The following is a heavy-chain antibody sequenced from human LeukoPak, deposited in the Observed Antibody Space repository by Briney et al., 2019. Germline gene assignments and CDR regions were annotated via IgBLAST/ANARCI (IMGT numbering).Heavy chain of an antibody. CDR1: GFTFSDYY. V-gene: IGHV3-11*04. CDR2: ISSSGSTI. D-gene: IGHD6-13*01. Sequence: GGSLRLSCAASGFTFSDYYMSWIRQVPGKGLEWVSYISSSGSTIYYADSVKGRFTISRDNANNSLYLQMNSLRAEGTAVYYCASQVYSSSWYFAFDIWGQGTMVTVSS. CDR3: ASQVYSSSWYFAFDI. J-gene: IGHJ3*02.